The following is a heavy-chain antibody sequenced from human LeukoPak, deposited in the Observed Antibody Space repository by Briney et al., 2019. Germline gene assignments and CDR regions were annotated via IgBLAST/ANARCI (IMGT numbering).Heavy chain of an antibody. CDR2: IIPILGIA. V-gene: IGHV1-69*04. J-gene: IGHJ4*02. Sequence: SVKVSCKASGGTFSSYAISWVRQAPGQGLEWMGRIIPILGIANYAQKFQGRVTITADKSTSTAYMELSSLRSEDTAVYYCARMDDSSGYYGDWGQGTLVTVSS. CDR1: GGTFSSYA. CDR3: ARMDDSSGYYGD. D-gene: IGHD3-22*01.